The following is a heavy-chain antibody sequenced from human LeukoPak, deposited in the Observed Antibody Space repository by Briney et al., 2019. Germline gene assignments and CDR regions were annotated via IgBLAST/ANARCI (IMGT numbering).Heavy chain of an antibody. CDR3: AKDGSYYFDY. CDR2: VGGTDGRT. CDR1: GFTFSTYN. Sequence: GGSLRLSCAASGFTFSTYNMNWVRQAPGKGLEWVSAVGGTDGRTYYAAFVKGRFTIYRDNSKNTLYLQMNSPRAEDTAVYYCAKDGSYYFDYWGQGTLVTVSS. V-gene: IGHV3-23*01. J-gene: IGHJ4*02.